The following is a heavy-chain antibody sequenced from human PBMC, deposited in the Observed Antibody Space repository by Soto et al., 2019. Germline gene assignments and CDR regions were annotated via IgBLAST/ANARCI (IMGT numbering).Heavy chain of an antibody. D-gene: IGHD2-2*01. CDR3: ARVAGYCSSTSCYFWWEYNWSDP. CDR1: VGGFSVYP. V-gene: IGHV1-8*01. Sequence: ASVNGSWKSSVGGFSVYPVGWVRQAHGQGLEWMGWMNPNSGNTGYAQKFQGRVTMTRNTSISTAYMELSSLRSEDTAVYYCARVAGYCSSTSCYFWWEYNWSDPWGKGTLVTVSS. J-gene: IGHJ5*02. CDR2: MNPNSGNT.